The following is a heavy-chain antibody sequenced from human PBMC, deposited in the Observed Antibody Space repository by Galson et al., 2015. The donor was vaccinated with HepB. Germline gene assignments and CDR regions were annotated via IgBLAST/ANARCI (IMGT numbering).Heavy chain of an antibody. CDR2: IIPIFGTA. Sequence: QSGAEVKKPGASVKVSCKASGGTFSSYAISWVRQAPGQGLEWMGGIIPIFGTANYAQKFQGRVTITADESTSTAYMELSSLRSEDTAVYYCARDSGARYSSSWYNYYFDYWGQGTLVTVSS. J-gene: IGHJ4*02. V-gene: IGHV1-69*13. D-gene: IGHD6-13*01. CDR1: GGTFSSYA. CDR3: ARDSGARYSSSWYNYYFDY.